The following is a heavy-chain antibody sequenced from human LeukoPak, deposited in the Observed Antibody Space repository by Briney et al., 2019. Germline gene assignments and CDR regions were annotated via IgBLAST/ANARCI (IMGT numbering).Heavy chain of an antibody. V-gene: IGHV3-7*01. J-gene: IGHJ4*02. CDR3: AKEFERITMIVVVNN. CDR1: GFTFSSYW. Sequence: GGSLRLSCAGSGFTFSSYWMSWVRRAPGKGLEWVANIKQDGSEKYYVDSVKGRFTISRDNAKNSLYLQMNSLRAEETAVYYCAKEFERITMIVVVNNWGQGTLVTVSS. CDR2: IKQDGSEK. D-gene: IGHD3-22*01.